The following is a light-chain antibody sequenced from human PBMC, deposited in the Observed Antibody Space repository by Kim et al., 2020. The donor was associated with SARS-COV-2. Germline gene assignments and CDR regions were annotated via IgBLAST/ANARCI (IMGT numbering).Light chain of an antibody. CDR1: NKNY. V-gene: IGKV4-1*01. CDR3: LQYYTTPWT. Sequence: NKNYLAWYQQKPGQSPKLLIYWASTRESGVPDRFSGSGSGTDFTLTISSLQAEDVAVYYCLQYYTTPWTFGQGTKVDIK. CDR2: WAS. J-gene: IGKJ1*01.